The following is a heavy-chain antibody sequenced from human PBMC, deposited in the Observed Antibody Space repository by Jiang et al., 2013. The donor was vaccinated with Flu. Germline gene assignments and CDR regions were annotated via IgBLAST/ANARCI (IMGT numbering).Heavy chain of an antibody. CDR1: GFTFKNSW. D-gene: IGHD3-3*01. CDR3: ARDLYGGYNNYDSPGDDFDY. Sequence: QLVESGGGLVQPGGSLRLSCAASGFTFKNSWMHWVRLAPGKGLVWVSRINADGSVKTYADSVKGRFIISRDNDQSTLHLQMNNVRVEDTAVYYCARDLYGGYNNYDSPGDDFDYCGQGTPVTVSS. V-gene: IGHV3-74*03. J-gene: IGHJ4*02. CDR2: INADGSVK.